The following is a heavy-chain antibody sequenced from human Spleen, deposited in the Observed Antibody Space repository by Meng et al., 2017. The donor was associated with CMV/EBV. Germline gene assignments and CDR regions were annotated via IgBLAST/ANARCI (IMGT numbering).Heavy chain of an antibody. CDR3: ARDSGYCSSTSCYGSDY. CDR1: GGSISSYY. D-gene: IGHD2-2*01. CDR2: INYSGST. V-gene: IGHV4-59*01. Sequence: SETLSLTCTVSGGSISSYYWSWIRQPPGKGLEWIGYINYSGSTKHNPSLKSRVTISVDTSKNQFSLQLTSVTAADTAVYYCARDSGYCSSTSCYGSDYWGQGTLVTVSS. J-gene: IGHJ4*02.